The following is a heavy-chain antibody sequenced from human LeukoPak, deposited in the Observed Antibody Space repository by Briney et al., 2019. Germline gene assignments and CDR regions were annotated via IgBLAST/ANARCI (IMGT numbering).Heavy chain of an antibody. CDR1: GFSLRLNY. V-gene: IGHV3-53*01. Sequence: GGSLRLSCAASGFSLRLNYMTWVRQAPGKGLEWVSIVYSGGDKYYADSVKGRFTISRDDSKNTLDLQMSSLTGEDTAVYYCASAFYGGNPDVGYWGQGTLVTVSS. D-gene: IGHD4-23*01. CDR2: VYSGGDK. CDR3: ASAFYGGNPDVGY. J-gene: IGHJ4*02.